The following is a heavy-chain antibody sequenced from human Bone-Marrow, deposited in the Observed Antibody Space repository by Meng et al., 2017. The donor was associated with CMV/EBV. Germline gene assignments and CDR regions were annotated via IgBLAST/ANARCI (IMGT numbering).Heavy chain of an antibody. V-gene: IGHV4-28*05. CDR3: ARQAHYYGSGSYLHDWFDP. Sequence: SETLSLTCAVSGYSISSSNWWGWIRQPPGKGLEWIGYIYYSGSIYYNPSLKSRVPMSVDTSKNQFSLKLSSVTAADTAVYYCARQAHYYGSGSYLHDWFDPWGQGTLVTVSS. CDR2: IYYSGSI. J-gene: IGHJ5*02. D-gene: IGHD3-10*01. CDR1: GYSISSSNW.